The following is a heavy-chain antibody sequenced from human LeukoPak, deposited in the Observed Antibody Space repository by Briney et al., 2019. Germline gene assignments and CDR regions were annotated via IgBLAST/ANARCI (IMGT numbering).Heavy chain of an antibody. Sequence: GVSLRLSCAGAGSTFSNYGMSWVRQAPGKGLEWVSVISRSGTETYHADSVRGRFTISRDNAKNTLYLQMNSLRAEDTAVYYCAKKSPDSSGNPAYDWGQGTLVTVSS. CDR2: ISRSGTET. D-gene: IGHD4-23*01. J-gene: IGHJ4*02. CDR1: GSTFSNYG. V-gene: IGHV3-23*01. CDR3: AKKSPDSSGNPAYD.